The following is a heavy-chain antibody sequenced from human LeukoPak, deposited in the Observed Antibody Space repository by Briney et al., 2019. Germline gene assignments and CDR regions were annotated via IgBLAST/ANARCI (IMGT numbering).Heavy chain of an antibody. CDR2: INHSGST. J-gene: IGHJ5*02. CDR3: AGLGYCSSTSCQNWFDP. D-gene: IGHD2-2*01. V-gene: IGHV4-31*03. Sequence: SSQNLSLTCTVSGGSISSGGYYWSWIRQHPGKGLEWIGEINHSGSTNYNPSLKSRVTISVDTSKNQFSLKLSSVTAADTAVYYCAGLGYCSSTSCQNWFDPWGQGTLVTVSS. CDR1: GGSISSGGYY.